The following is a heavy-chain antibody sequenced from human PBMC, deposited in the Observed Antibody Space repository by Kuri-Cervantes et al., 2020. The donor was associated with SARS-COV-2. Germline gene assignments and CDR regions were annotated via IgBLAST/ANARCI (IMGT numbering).Heavy chain of an antibody. CDR3: VRDGDHWNFNY. D-gene: IGHD1-1*01. J-gene: IGHJ4*02. CDR2: INPDGSYT. V-gene: IGHV3-74*01. Sequence: ETLSLTCAASGFTFSSYWIHWVRQAPGKGLVWVSRINPDGSYTNNADSVKGRFTLSRDNAKNMLFLQMNSLRAEDTAVYYCVRDGDHWNFNYWGQGTTVTVSS. CDR1: GFTFSSYW.